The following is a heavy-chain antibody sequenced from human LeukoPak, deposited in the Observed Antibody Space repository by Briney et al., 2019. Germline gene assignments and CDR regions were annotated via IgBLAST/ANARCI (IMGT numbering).Heavy chain of an antibody. CDR2: ISGSGDNNDNT. CDR3: AKSGSTSWYLDY. J-gene: IGHJ4*02. V-gene: IGHV3-23*01. D-gene: IGHD6-13*01. CDR1: GFSFSTYA. Sequence: PGESLRLSCAASGFSFSTYAMSWVRQAPGKGLEWVSAISGSGDNNDNTYYADSVKGQFTISRDNSKNTLYLQMSSLRAEDAAVYYCAKSGSTSWYLDYWGQGTLVTVSS.